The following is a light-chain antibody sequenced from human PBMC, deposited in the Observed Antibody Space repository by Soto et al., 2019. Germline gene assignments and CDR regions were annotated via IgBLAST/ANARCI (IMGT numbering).Light chain of an antibody. CDR3: KQYGRLLGM. CDR2: GAS. CDR1: QSVSRSY. J-gene: IGKJ1*01. Sequence: LTHTTAAVSLSAEERTTLSCTSSQSVSRSYLAWYQQKPGQAPRLLIYGASSRDTGIPDRFSGGGSGRDFSLIISSLEPEDFVVYYCKQYGRLLGMFAQGTKVDIK. V-gene: IGKV3-20*01.